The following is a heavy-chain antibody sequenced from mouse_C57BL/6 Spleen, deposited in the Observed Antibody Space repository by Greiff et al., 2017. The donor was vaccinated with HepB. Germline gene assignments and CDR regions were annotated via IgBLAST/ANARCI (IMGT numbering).Heavy chain of an antibody. V-gene: IGHV1-55*01. J-gene: IGHJ1*03. CDR2: IYPGSGST. CDR3: ARTHYYGSWYFDV. D-gene: IGHD1-1*01. Sequence: VQLQESGAELVKPGASVKMSCKASGYTFTSYWITWVKQRPGQGLEWIGDIYPGSGSTNYNEKFKSKATLTVDTSSSTAYMQLSSLTSEDSAVYYCARTHYYGSWYFDVWGTGTTVTVSS. CDR1: GYTFTSYW.